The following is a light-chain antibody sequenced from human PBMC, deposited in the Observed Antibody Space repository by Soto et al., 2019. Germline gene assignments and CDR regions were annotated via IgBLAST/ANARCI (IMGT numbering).Light chain of an antibody. V-gene: IGKV3-15*01. CDR3: QQYNNWPPWT. J-gene: IGKJ1*01. Sequence: EILMTQSPATLSVSPGERATLSCRASQSVSSNLAWYQQKPGQAPRLLIYGASTSATGIPARFSGSGPGTEFTLTISSLQSEDFAVYYCQQYNNWPPWTFGQGTKVEIK. CDR1: QSVSSN. CDR2: GAS.